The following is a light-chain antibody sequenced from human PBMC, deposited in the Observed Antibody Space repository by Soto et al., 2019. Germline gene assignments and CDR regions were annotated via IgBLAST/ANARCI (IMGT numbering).Light chain of an antibody. CDR3: QQYNTWPPLT. V-gene: IGKV3-15*01. CDR2: GAS. J-gene: IGKJ4*01. Sequence: EIVMTQSPATLSVSPGERATLSCRASQSVSGNLAWYQQKPGQAPRLLIYGASTRPTGIPARFSGSGSGTEITLTTSSLRSEDFAVYYCQQYNTWPPLTFGGGTKVDIK. CDR1: QSVSGN.